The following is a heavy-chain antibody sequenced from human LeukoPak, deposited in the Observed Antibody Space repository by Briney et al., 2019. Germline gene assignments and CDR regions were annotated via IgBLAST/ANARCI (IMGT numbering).Heavy chain of an antibody. Sequence: ASVKVSCKASGYTFTGYYMHWVRQAPGQGLEWMGWINPNSGGTNYAQKFQGRVTMTRDTSISTAYMELSRLRSDDTAVYYCAREVTAAPYKNNWFDPWGQGTLVTVSS. CDR3: AREVTAAPYKNNWFDP. CDR2: INPNSGGT. D-gene: IGHD6-13*01. CDR1: GYTFTGYY. J-gene: IGHJ5*02. V-gene: IGHV1-2*02.